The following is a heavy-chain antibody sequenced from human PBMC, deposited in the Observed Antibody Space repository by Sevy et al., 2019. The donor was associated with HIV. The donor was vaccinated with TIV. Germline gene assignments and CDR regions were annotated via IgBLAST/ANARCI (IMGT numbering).Heavy chain of an antibody. V-gene: IGHV3-43*01. J-gene: IGHJ4*02. CDR1: GFTFDDYT. CDR2: ISWDGGST. CDR3: AKGYYYDSSGDYS. Sequence: GGSLRLSCAASGFTFDDYTMHWVRQAPGKGLEWVSLISWDGGSTYYADSVKGRFTISRDNSKNSLYLQMNSLRTEDTALYYCAKGYYYDSSGDYSWGQGTLVTVSS. D-gene: IGHD3-22*01.